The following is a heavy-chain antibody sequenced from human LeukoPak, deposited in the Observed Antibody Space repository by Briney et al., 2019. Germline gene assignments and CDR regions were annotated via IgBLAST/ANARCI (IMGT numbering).Heavy chain of an antibody. D-gene: IGHD1-26*01. Sequence: GASVKVSCKASGYTFTGYYMHWVRQAPGQGLEWMGWINPNSGGTNYAQKFQGRVTMTRDTSISTAYMELSRLRSDDTAVYYCARGYSGNLNPYYYMDVWGKGTTVTVSS. V-gene: IGHV1-2*02. J-gene: IGHJ6*03. CDR1: GYTFTGYY. CDR3: ARGYSGNLNPYYYMDV. CDR2: INPNSGGT.